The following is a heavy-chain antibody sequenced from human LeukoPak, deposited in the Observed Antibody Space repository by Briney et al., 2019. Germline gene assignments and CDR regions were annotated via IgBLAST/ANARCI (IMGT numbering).Heavy chain of an antibody. V-gene: IGHV3-64D*06. D-gene: IGHD3-16*02. CDR3: AKDRYDYVWGSYRYFDY. CDR1: GFTFSSYA. Sequence: GGSLRLSCSASGFTFSSYAMHWVRQAPGKGLEYVSAISSNGGSTYYADSVKGRFTISRDNSKNTLYLQMSSLGAEDTAVYYCAKDRYDYVWGSYRYFDYWGQGTLVTVSS. J-gene: IGHJ4*02. CDR2: ISSNGGST.